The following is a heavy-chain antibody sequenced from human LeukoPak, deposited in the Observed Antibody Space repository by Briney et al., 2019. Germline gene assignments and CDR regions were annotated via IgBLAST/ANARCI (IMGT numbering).Heavy chain of an antibody. V-gene: IGHV3-23*01. CDR2: ISGSGGST. D-gene: IGHD6-19*01. CDR3: AKDLKFWAGYSSGWSNLFGY. Sequence: GGSLRLSCAASGFTFSSYAMSWVRQAPGKGLEWVSAISGSGGSTYYADSVKGRFTISRDNSKNTLYLQMNSLRAEDTAVYYCAKDLKFWAGYSSGWSNLFGYWGQGTLVTVSS. CDR1: GFTFSSYA. J-gene: IGHJ4*02.